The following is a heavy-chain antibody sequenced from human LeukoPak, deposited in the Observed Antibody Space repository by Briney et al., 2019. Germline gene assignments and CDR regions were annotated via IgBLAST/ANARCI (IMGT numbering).Heavy chain of an antibody. CDR2: TKYDGRL. CDR3: AKDHSADGWPTFEY. Sequence: PGGSLRLSCAASGFTVSSNYMSWVRQAPGKGLEWLASITKYDGRLYYADSVRGRFTISRDTSQNELYLQMNSLRVDDSAIYYCAKDHSADGWPTFEYWGRGTLVTVSS. J-gene: IGHJ4*02. V-gene: IGHV3-53*01. CDR1: GFTVSSNY. D-gene: IGHD5-24*01.